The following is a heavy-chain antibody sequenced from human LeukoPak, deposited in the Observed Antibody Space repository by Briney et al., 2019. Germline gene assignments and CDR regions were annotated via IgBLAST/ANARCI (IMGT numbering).Heavy chain of an antibody. CDR3: AKDGDFWSGFPFDY. Sequence: GGSLRLSRAASGFTFSSYAMSWVRQAPGKGLEWVSAISGSGGSTYYADSVKGRFTISRDNSKNTLYLQMNSLRAEDTAVYYSAKDGDFWSGFPFDYWGQGTLVTVSS. D-gene: IGHD3-3*01. CDR1: GFTFSSYA. CDR2: ISGSGGST. J-gene: IGHJ4*02. V-gene: IGHV3-23*01.